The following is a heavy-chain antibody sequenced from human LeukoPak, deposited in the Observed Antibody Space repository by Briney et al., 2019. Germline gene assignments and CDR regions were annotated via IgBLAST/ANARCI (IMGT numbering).Heavy chain of an antibody. CDR1: GGTFSSYA. Sequence: ASVKVSCKASGGTFSSYAISWVRQAPGQGLEWMGGIIPIFGTANYAQKFQGRVTITTDESTSTAYMELSSLRSEDTAVYYCARGWGAYTLGGPVGTTTQSSSYFDYWGQGTLVTVSS. CDR3: ARGWGAYTLGGPVGTTTQSSSYFDY. V-gene: IGHV1-69*05. J-gene: IGHJ4*02. D-gene: IGHD1-26*01. CDR2: IIPIFGTA.